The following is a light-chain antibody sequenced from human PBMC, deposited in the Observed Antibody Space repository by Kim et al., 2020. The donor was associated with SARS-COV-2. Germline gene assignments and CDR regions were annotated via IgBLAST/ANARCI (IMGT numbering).Light chain of an antibody. V-gene: IGKV3-11*01. Sequence: LSPEQRATLSCRASRSVGSYLAWYQQKPGQAPTVVIYDAINRATGIPARFSGSGSGTDFTLSISSLEPEDYAVYFCQQRGSWPLTFGQGTKVDIK. CDR2: DAI. CDR3: QQRGSWPLT. CDR1: RSVGSY. J-gene: IGKJ1*01.